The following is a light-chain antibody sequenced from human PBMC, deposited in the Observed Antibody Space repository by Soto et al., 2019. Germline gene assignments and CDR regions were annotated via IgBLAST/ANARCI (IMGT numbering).Light chain of an antibody. J-gene: IGKJ5*01. CDR2: DAS. Sequence: TQSPATLSASVGARATLSCRASQSIRTSLAWYQQKPGQAPRLVIFDASNRANGVPARFGGSGSGTEFTPTISSLQSEDFAVYYCQQYNNWPPITFGQGTRLEIK. CDR1: QSIRTS. CDR3: QQYNNWPPIT. V-gene: IGKV3D-15*01.